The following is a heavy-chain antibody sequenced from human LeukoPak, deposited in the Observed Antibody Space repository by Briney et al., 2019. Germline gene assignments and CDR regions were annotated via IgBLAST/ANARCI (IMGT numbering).Heavy chain of an antibody. Sequence: SETLSLTCAVYGGSFSGYYWSWIRQPPGKGLEWIGEINHSGSTNYNPSLKSQVTISVDTSKNQFSLKLSSVTAADTAVYYCARGGSSSVFSWFDPWGQGTLVTVSS. CDR1: GGSFSGYY. CDR3: ARGGSSSVFSWFDP. D-gene: IGHD6-6*01. CDR2: INHSGST. V-gene: IGHV4-34*01. J-gene: IGHJ5*02.